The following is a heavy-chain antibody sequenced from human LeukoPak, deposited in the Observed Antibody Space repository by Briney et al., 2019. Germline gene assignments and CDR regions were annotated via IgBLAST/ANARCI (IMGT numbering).Heavy chain of an antibody. Sequence: SPTLSLSCALSGDSIFTNNVAWNWLRQSPSRGLEWLGRTYYRSKWSFDYAVSVKSRITINADTSKNQFSLQLSSVTPEDTAVYYCARGKYTSFDNWGQGTLVTVSS. J-gene: IGHJ4*02. CDR1: GDSIFTNNVA. V-gene: IGHV6-1*01. CDR3: ARGKYTSFDN. D-gene: IGHD6-6*01. CDR2: TYYRSKWSF.